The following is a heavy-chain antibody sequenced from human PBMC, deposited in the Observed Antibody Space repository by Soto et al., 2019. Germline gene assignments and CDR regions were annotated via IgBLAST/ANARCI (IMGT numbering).Heavy chain of an antibody. V-gene: IGHV3-23*01. CDR2: VTGRSSST. Sequence: EVRLLESGGGLVQPGGSLRLSCVASGFTFSNYAMSWVRQAPGKGLEWVSVVTGRSSSTYYADSVEGRFTISSDTSRNTLFLQMNSLGAADTAVYYCTKHLPSKKNPRRSADGFHLWGQRTILTASS. CDR3: TKHLPSKKNPRRSADGFHL. D-gene: IGHD3-10*01. CDR1: GFTFSNYA. J-gene: IGHJ3*01.